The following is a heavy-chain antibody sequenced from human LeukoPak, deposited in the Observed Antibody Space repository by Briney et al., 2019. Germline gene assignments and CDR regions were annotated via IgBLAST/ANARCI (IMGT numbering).Heavy chain of an antibody. D-gene: IGHD2-2*01. V-gene: IGHV3-23*01. J-gene: IGHJ1*01. CDR3: AKASPIGVVPWEYFQH. Sequence: GGSLRLSCAASGFTFSSYAMSWVRQAPGKGLEWVSAISGSGGSTYYADSVKGRFTISRGNSKNTLYLQMNSLRAEDTAVYYCAKASPIGVVPWEYFQHWGQGPLVTVSS. CDR1: GFTFSSYA. CDR2: ISGSGGST.